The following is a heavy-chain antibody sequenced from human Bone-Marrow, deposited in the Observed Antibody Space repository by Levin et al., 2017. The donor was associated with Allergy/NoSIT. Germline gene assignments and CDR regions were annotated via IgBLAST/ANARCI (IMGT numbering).Heavy chain of an antibody. Sequence: GESLKISCAASGFSVNSQYMSWVRQAPGKGLEWISMIYSGGGTTYADSVQGRFTVSRDSSKNTVNLQMSSLRDEDTAVYYCARWGFGPYSSIWSPFDSWGQGTPVTVSS. CDR2: IYSGGGT. V-gene: IGHV3-53*01. CDR1: GFSVNSQY. D-gene: IGHD6-13*01. CDR3: ARWGFGPYSSIWSPFDS. J-gene: IGHJ4*02.